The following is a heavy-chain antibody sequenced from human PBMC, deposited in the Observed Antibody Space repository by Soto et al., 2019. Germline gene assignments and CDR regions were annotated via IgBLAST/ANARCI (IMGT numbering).Heavy chain of an antibody. Sequence: QVQLVQSGAEVKKPGSSVKVSCKASGGTFSSYAISWVRQAPGQGLEWMGGIIPIFGTANYAQKFQGRVTIPADKSTSTAYMELSSLRSEDTAVYYCARGFQTAYDSSGYYLPDYWGQGTLVTVSS. CDR2: IIPIFGTA. CDR1: GGTFSSYA. CDR3: ARGFQTAYDSSGYYLPDY. V-gene: IGHV1-69*06. D-gene: IGHD3-22*01. J-gene: IGHJ4*02.